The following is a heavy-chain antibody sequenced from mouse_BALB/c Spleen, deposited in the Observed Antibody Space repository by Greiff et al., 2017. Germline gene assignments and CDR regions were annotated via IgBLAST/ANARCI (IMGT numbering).Heavy chain of an antibody. J-gene: IGHJ4*01. V-gene: IGHV5-6-4*01. CDR3: TRSYYGYDAMDY. Sequence: EVKLVGSGGGLVKPGGSLKLSCAASGFTFSSYTMSWVRQTPEKRLEWVATISSGGSYTYYPDSVKGRFTISRDNATNTLYLQMSSLKSEDTAMYYCTRSYYGYDAMDYWGQGTSVTVSS. D-gene: IGHD1-2*01. CDR2: ISSGGSYT. CDR1: GFTFSSYT.